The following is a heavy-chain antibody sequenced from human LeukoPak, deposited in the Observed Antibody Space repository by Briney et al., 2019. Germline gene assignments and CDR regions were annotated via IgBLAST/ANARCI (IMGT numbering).Heavy chain of an antibody. CDR3: ARSRGGSYPAEEYFQH. CDR1: GYTFTGYY. Sequence: GASVKVSCKASGYTFTGYYMHWVRQAPGQGLEWMGRINPNSGGTNYAQKFQGRVTMTRDTSISTAYMELSRLRSDDTAVYYCARSRGGSYPAEEYFQHWGQGTLVTVSS. J-gene: IGHJ1*01. CDR2: INPNSGGT. V-gene: IGHV1-2*06. D-gene: IGHD1-26*01.